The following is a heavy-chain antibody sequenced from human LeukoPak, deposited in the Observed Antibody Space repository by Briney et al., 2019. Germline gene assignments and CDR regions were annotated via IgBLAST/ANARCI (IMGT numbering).Heavy chain of an antibody. CDR2: IYYSGST. D-gene: IGHD5-12*01. Sequence: SETLSLTCTVSGGSISSYYWSWIRQPPGKGLEWIGYIYYSGSTNYNPSLKSRVTISVDTSKNQFSLKLSSVTAADTAVYYCARLEGYHNNWFDPWGQGTLVTVSS. J-gene: IGHJ5*02. CDR1: GGSISSYY. CDR3: ARLEGYHNNWFDP. V-gene: IGHV4-59*08.